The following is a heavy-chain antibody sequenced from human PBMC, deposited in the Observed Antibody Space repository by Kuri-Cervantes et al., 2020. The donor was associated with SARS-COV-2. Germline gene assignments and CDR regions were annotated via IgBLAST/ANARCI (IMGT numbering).Heavy chain of an antibody. V-gene: IGHV3-21*01. D-gene: IGHD1-1*01. J-gene: IGHJ4*02. CDR1: GFTFGSYS. CDR3: ARPAEAGTRFDY. Sequence: GGSLRLSCAASGFTFGSYSMNWVRQAPGKGLEWVSSISSSSSYIYYADSVKGRFTISRDNAKNSLYLQMNSLRAEDTAVYYCARPAEAGTRFDYWGQGTLVTVSS. CDR2: ISSSSSYI.